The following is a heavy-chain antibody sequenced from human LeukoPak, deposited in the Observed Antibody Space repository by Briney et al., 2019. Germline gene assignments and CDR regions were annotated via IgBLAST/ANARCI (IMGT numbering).Heavy chain of an antibody. CDR1: GDSFINYW. J-gene: IGHJ4*02. Sequence: GESLKISCKGSGDSFINYWIGWVRQMPGKGLEWMGIIYPGDSDTRYSPSFKGQVTISADKSIRNAYLQWSSLKASDTAMYYCARGSSGYSYGFDYWGQGTLVTVSS. CDR2: IYPGDSDT. V-gene: IGHV5-51*01. CDR3: ARGSSGYSYGFDY. D-gene: IGHD5-18*01.